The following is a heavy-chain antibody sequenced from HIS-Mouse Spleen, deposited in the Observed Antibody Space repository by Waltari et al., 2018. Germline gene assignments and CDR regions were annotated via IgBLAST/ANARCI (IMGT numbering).Heavy chain of an antibody. Sequence: QLQLQESGPGLVKPSETLSLTCTVYGGSISSSSSYWGWIRQPPGKGLEWIGSIDYSGSTYYNPSLKSRVTISVDTSKNQFSLKLSSVTAADTAVYYCAREIPYSSSWYDWYFDLWGRGTLVTVSS. CDR3: AREIPYSSSWYDWYFDL. J-gene: IGHJ2*01. D-gene: IGHD6-13*01. CDR1: GGSISSSSSY. CDR2: IDYSGST. V-gene: IGHV4-39*07.